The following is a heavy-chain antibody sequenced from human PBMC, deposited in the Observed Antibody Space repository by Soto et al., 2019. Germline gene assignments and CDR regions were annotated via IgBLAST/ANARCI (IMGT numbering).Heavy chain of an antibody. D-gene: IGHD3-10*01. V-gene: IGHV1-46*01. Sequence: QVQLVQSGAEVKKPGASVKVSCKASGYTFTNDYMHWVRQAPGQGLEWMGIINPSTGTTSYAQKFQGRVTMSRDTSTSTVHMELSSLRSDDSAVYYCARASWARVRGVKKVDYWGQGPLVHVSS. CDR3: ARASWARVRGVKKVDY. CDR1: GYTFTNDY. CDR2: INPSTGTT. J-gene: IGHJ4*02.